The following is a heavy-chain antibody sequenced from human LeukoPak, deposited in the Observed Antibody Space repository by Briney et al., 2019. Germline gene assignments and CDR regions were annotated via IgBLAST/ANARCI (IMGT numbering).Heavy chain of an antibody. V-gene: IGHV3-23*01. J-gene: IGHJ6*03. Sequence: GGSLRLSCAASGFTFSSYAMSWVRQAPGKGLEWVSAIGGSGGSTYYADSVKGRFTISRDNSKNTLYLQMNSLRAEDTAVYYCARDPAPWYSSSSSGYMDVWGKGTTVTISS. D-gene: IGHD6-13*01. CDR1: GFTFSSYA. CDR3: ARDPAPWYSSSSSGYMDV. CDR2: IGGSGGST.